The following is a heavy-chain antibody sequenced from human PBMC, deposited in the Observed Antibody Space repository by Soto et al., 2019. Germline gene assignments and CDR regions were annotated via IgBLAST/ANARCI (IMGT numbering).Heavy chain of an antibody. Sequence: PGGSLRLSCAASGFTFSNYAMNWVRQAPGKGLEWVSRISSDGSSTSYADSVKGRFTISRDNAKNTLYLQMNSLRAEDTAVYYCAPSIAVAASWGQGTLVTVSS. CDR2: ISSDGSST. CDR3: APSIAVAAS. D-gene: IGHD6-19*01. J-gene: IGHJ4*02. CDR1: GFTFSNYA. V-gene: IGHV3-74*01.